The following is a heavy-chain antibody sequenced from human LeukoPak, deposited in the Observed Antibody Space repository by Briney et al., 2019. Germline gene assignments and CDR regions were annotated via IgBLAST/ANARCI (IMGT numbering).Heavy chain of an antibody. Sequence: GGSLRLSCAASGFTFSSYSMNWVRQAPGKGLEWVSYISSSSSTIYYADSVKGRFTISRDNSKNTLYLQMNSLRAEDTAVYYCAKDLYGSGSYYSDYYYYMDVWGKGTTVTVSS. V-gene: IGHV3-48*01. CDR2: ISSSSSTI. J-gene: IGHJ6*03. CDR3: AKDLYGSGSYYSDYYYYMDV. D-gene: IGHD3-10*01. CDR1: GFTFSSYS.